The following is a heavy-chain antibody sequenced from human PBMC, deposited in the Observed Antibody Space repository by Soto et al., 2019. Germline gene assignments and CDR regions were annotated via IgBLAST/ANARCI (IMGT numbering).Heavy chain of an antibody. CDR3: TRVLTDWFAASFDY. CDR1: GFTFGDYA. J-gene: IGHJ4*02. V-gene: IGHV3-49*03. Sequence: GGSLRLSCTASGFTFGDYAMSWFRQAPGKGLEWVGFIRSKAYGGTTEYAASVKGRFTISRDDSKSIAYLQMNSLKTEDTAVYYCTRVLTDWFAASFDYWGQGTLVTVSS. CDR2: IRSKAYGGTT. D-gene: IGHD3-9*01.